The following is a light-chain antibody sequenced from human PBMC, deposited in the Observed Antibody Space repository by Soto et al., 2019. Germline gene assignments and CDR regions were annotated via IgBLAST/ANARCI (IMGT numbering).Light chain of an antibody. CDR3: QSYDNSLSAYV. Sequence: QSVLTQPPSVSGAPGQRVTISCTGSRANIGAGYDVHWYQQLPGTAPKLLIYGNNNRPSGVPDRFSGSKSGTSASLAITGLQAEDEADYHCQSYDNSLSAYVFGTGTKLTVL. CDR1: RANIGAGYD. CDR2: GNN. J-gene: IGLJ1*01. V-gene: IGLV1-40*01.